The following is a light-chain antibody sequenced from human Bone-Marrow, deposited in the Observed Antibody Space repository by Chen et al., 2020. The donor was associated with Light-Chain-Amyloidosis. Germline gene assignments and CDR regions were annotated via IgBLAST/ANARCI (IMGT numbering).Light chain of an antibody. CDR2: RDT. J-gene: IGLJ2*01. V-gene: IGLV3-25*03. CDR1: DLPTKY. CDR3: QSADSSGTYEVI. Sequence: SYELTQPPSVSVSPGQTARITCSGDDLPTKYAYWYQQKPGQAPVLVIHRDTERPSGIPALFSGSSPGTTPTLTISGAQAEDEAAYHCQSADSSGTYEVIFGGGTRLPVL.